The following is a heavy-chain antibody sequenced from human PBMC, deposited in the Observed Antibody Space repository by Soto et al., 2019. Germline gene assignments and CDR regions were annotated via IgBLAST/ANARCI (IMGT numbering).Heavy chain of an antibody. CDR3: ARDPLFVHVYYYYGMDV. J-gene: IGHJ6*02. CDR1: GYTVTSYG. CDR2: ISAYNGNT. V-gene: IGHV1-18*04. Sequence: ASAKVSCKDSGYTVTSYGMSWVRQAPGQGLEWIGWISAYNGNTNYAQKLQGRVTMTTDTSTSPAYMELRSLISDDTAVYYCARDPLFVHVYYYYGMDVWGQGTAVTGS. D-gene: IGHD3-10*01.